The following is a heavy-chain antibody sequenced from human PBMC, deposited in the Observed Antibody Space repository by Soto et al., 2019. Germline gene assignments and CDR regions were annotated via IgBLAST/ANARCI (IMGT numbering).Heavy chain of an antibody. CDR3: ASSYGSGYRAFDY. D-gene: IGHD3-10*01. CDR1: GATFTFYS. V-gene: IGHV1-69*02. Sequence: QVQLVQSGAEVTRPGSSVKVSCKASGATFTFYSINWVRQAPGLGLEWMGRINPILSMSNYAQRFQGRVTMTADKSTSTAYMELSSLRSEDTAIYYCASSYGSGYRAFDYWGQGALVTVSS. CDR2: INPILSMS. J-gene: IGHJ4*02.